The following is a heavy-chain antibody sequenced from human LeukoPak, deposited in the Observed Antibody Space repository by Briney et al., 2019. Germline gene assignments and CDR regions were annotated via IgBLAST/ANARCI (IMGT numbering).Heavy chain of an antibody. CDR2: IYQSGST. V-gene: IGHV4-38-2*01. D-gene: IGHD6-19*01. CDR3: ARSADQWLVRVSWFDP. J-gene: IGHJ5*02. CDR1: GYSISRAYY. Sequence: SETLSLTCAVSGYSISRAYYWGWIRQPPGKGLEWIGSIYQSGSTYYNPSLKSRVTISLDRSRNQFSLKLTSVTAADTAVYYCARSADQWLVRVSWFDPWGQGTLVTVSS.